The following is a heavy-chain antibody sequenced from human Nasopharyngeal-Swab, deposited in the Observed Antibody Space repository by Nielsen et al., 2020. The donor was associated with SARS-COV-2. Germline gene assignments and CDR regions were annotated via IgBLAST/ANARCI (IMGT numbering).Heavy chain of an antibody. CDR3: VRDGALIQLWLLPHALDI. J-gene: IGHJ3*02. D-gene: IGHD5-18*01. CDR2: ISSSGSIA. CDR1: GFTFGSYT. V-gene: IGHV3-48*04. Sequence: GGSLRLSCEASGFTFGSYTMNWVRQAPGKGLEWVSFISSSGSIAYNADSVKGRFTISRDNANNSLYLQMNSLRADDTAVYYCVRDGALIQLWLLPHALDIWGQGTLVTVSS.